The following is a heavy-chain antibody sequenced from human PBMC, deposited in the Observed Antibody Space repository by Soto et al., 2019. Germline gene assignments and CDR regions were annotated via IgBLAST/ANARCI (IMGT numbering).Heavy chain of an antibody. CDR3: ARSGAVGPRYYYYVMDV. V-gene: IGHV1-8*01. Sequence: ASVKVSCKTSGYTFTSYDMNWVRQAPGRGLEWMGWMNTDSGHAESAQRFQGRVTMTRDTSTSTVHMELSSLTSDDTAVYYCARSGAVGPRYYYYVMDVWGQGTTVTVSS. CDR1: GYTFTSYD. CDR2: MNTDSGHA. J-gene: IGHJ6*02. D-gene: IGHD1-26*01.